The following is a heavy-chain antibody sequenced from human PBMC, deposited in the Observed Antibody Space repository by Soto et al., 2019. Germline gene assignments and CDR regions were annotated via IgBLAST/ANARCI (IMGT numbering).Heavy chain of an antibody. V-gene: IGHV4-31*03. CDR1: GGSISSGGYY. CDR2: IYYSGGT. Sequence: SETLSLTCTVSGGSISSGGYYCSWIRQHPGKGLEWIGYIYYSGGTYYNPSLKSRVTISVDTSKNQFSLKLSSVTAADTAVYYCARDSTIFGVVTHRGMDVWGQGTTVTVSS. J-gene: IGHJ6*02. CDR3: ARDSTIFGVVTHRGMDV. D-gene: IGHD3-3*01.